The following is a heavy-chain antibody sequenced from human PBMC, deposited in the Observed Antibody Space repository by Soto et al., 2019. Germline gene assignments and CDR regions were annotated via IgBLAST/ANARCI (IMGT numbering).Heavy chain of an antibody. V-gene: IGHV3-11*01. CDR2: ISSSGSTI. Sequence: GGSLRLSCAASGFTFSDYYMSWIRQAPGKGLEWVSYISSSGSTIYYADSVKGRFTISRDNAKNSLYLQMNSLRAEDTAVYYCARLSPGYNWTPVDYYYMDVWGKGTTVTVSS. CDR1: GFTFSDYY. D-gene: IGHD1-20*01. J-gene: IGHJ6*03. CDR3: ARLSPGYNWTPVDYYYMDV.